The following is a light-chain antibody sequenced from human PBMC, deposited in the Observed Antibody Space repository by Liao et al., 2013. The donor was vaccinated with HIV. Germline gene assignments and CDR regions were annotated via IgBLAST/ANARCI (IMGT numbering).Light chain of an antibody. CDR2: QDT. J-gene: IGLJ3*02. V-gene: IGLV3-1*01. Sequence: SYELTQPPSVSVSPGQTANITCSGDKLEDKYVCWYQQTPGQSPVLVIYQDTKRPSGIPERFSGSNSGNTATLTISGTQAMDEADYYCKAWDSSTPNWVFGGGTKLTVL. CDR3: KAWDSSTPNWV. CDR1: KLEDKY.